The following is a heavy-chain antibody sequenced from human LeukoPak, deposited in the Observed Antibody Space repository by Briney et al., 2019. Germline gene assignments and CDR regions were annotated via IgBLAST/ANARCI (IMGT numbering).Heavy chain of an antibody. D-gene: IGHD2-2*01. J-gene: IGHJ3*02. CDR1: GYSISSGYY. V-gene: IGHV4-38-2*01. Sequence: PSETLSLTCAVSGYSISSGYYWGWIRQPPGEGLGWIGSIYHSGSTYYNSSRRSRVTTSVDTAKNQFSLKLSSVTAADTAAYYCARQDYCSSTSCYAYFSTYAPDAFDIWGQGTMVTVCS. CDR2: IYHSGST. CDR3: ARQDYCSSTSCYAYFSTYAPDAFDI.